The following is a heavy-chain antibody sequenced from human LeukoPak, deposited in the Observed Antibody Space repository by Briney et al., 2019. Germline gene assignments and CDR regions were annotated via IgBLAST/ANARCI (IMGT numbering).Heavy chain of an antibody. CDR3: ERVYCGGDCYSPSDFGY. CDR1: GGSISSSSYY. Sequence: PSETLSLTCTVSGGSISSSSYYWGWIRQPPGKGLEWIGNIYYSGSTYYNPSLKSRVTISVDTSKNQFSLKLSSVTAADPAVYYCERVYCGGDCYSPSDFGYWGQGTLVTVS. V-gene: IGHV4-39*01. CDR2: IYYSGST. J-gene: IGHJ4*02. D-gene: IGHD2-21*02.